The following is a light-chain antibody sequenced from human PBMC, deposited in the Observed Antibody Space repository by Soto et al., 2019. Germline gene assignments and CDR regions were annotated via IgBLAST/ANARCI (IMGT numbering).Light chain of an antibody. Sequence: QSAPIQPASVSGSPGQSVTISCTGTSSDVAIYNLVSWYQQYPGKAPKLILYEVSKWPSGISHRVSGCKSGNTASLTSSGLQAEYEADYYCCAYAGSRTWVFGGGTKLTVL. CDR1: SSDVAIYNL. J-gene: IGLJ3*02. V-gene: IGLV2-23*02. CDR2: EVS. CDR3: CAYAGSRTWV.